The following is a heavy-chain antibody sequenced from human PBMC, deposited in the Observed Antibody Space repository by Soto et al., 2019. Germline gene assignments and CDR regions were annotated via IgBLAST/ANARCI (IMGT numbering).Heavy chain of an antibody. CDR2: MNPNSGNT. CDR1: GYTITSXD. Sequence: ASVKVSCKASGYTITSXDINWVRQATGQGLEWMGWMNPNSGNTGYAQKFQGRVTMTRNTSISTAYMELSSLRSEDPAVYYCARGAGSGWALDIWGQGTMVTVSS. D-gene: IGHD6-19*01. J-gene: IGHJ3*02. CDR3: ARGAGSGWALDI. V-gene: IGHV1-8*01.